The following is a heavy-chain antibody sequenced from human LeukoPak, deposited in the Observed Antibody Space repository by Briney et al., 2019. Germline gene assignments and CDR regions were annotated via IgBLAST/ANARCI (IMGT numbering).Heavy chain of an antibody. CDR1: GGSVSNSLYY. CDR3: ASTYYYDGYFDY. V-gene: IGHV4-39*07. CDR2: INHSGST. Sequence: SETLSLTCTVSGGSVSNSLYYWSWIRQPPGKGLEWIGEINHSGSTNYNPSLKSRVTISVDTSKNQFSLKLSSVTAADTAVYYCASTYYYDGYFDYWGQGTLVTVSS. J-gene: IGHJ4*02. D-gene: IGHD3-22*01.